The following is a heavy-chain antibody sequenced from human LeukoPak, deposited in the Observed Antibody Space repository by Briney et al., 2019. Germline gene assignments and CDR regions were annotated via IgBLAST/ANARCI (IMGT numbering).Heavy chain of an antibody. D-gene: IGHD3-10*01. V-gene: IGHV3-20*04. Sequence: GGSLRLSCAASGFTFDDYGMSWVRQAPGKGLEWVSGIKWNGGSTGYADSVKGRFTISRDNAKNSLYLQMNSLRAEDTALYYCARNSGAGYYFYMDVWGRGTAVTVSS. J-gene: IGHJ6*03. CDR2: IKWNGGST. CDR1: GFTFDDYG. CDR3: ARNSGAGYYFYMDV.